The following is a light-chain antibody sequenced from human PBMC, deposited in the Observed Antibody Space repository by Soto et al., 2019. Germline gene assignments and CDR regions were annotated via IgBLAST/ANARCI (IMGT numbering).Light chain of an antibody. CDR2: AAS. V-gene: IGKV1-12*01. CDR1: QDISSW. Sequence: DIQMTQSPSSVSASVGDRVTITCRASQDISSWLAWYQQKPGKAPKLLIYAASNLQSGVPSRFSGSGSGTDFTLTINSLQPEDFATYFCQQANSFPWTFGQGTKVDIK. CDR3: QQANSFPWT. J-gene: IGKJ1*01.